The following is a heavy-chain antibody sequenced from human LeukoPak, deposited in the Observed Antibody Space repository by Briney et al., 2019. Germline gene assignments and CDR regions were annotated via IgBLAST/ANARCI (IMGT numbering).Heavy chain of an antibody. V-gene: IGHV4-59*01. CDR1: GGSISSYY. CDR3: ARSGTYFYYYMDV. J-gene: IGHJ6*03. Sequence: PSETLSLTCTVSGGSISSYYWSWIRQPPRKGLEWIGYIYYSGSTNYNPSLKSRVTISVDTSKNQFSLKLSSATAADTAAYYCARSGTYFYYYMDVWGKGTTVTVSS. CDR2: IYYSGST. D-gene: IGHD3-3*01.